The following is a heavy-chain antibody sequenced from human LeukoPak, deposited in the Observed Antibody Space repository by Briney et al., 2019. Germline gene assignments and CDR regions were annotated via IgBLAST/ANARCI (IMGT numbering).Heavy chain of an antibody. J-gene: IGHJ4*02. CDR2: IKSKTDGGTT. CDR3: TTDPEYYDFWSGYPLDY. Sequence: PGGSLRLSCAASGFTFSNAWMSWVRQAPGKGLEWVGRIKSKTDGGTTDYAAPVKGRFTISRDDSKNTLYLQMNSLKTEDTAVYYCTTDPEYYDFWSGYPLDYWGQGTLVTVSS. CDR1: GFTFSNAW. D-gene: IGHD3-3*01. V-gene: IGHV3-15*01.